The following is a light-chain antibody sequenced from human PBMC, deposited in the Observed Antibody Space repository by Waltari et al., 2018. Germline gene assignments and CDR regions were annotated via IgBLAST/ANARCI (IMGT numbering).Light chain of an antibody. CDR2: GSS. J-gene: IGKJ2*01. CDR3: QQTYSVLYT. V-gene: IGKV1-39*01. Sequence: DIQMTQSPSSLSASVGDSITITCRANQSVINYLNWYQQKPGKPPKLLIFGSSSLQSAVPSRFSGSGSGTDFTLTISSLQPEDFATYYCQQTYSVLYTFGQGTKLQI. CDR1: QSVINY.